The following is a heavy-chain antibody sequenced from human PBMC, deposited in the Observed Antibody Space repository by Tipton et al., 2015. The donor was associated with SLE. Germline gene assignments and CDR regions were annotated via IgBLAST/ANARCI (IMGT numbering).Heavy chain of an antibody. Sequence: LRLSCEASGFTFSNYWMSWIRQPPGKGLEWIGSIYRSGNTFYNPSLKSRVTISVDTSNNQLSLNLSSVTAADTAVYYCARGDNWDYMNSWGQGTLVTVSS. CDR3: ARGDNWDYMNS. V-gene: IGHV4-38-2*01. J-gene: IGHJ4*02. CDR1: GFTFSNYW. D-gene: IGHD1-7*01. CDR2: IYRSGNT.